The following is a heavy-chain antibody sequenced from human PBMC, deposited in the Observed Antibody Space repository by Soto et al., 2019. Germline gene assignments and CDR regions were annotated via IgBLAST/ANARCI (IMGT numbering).Heavy chain of an antibody. CDR2: ISPGGGRT. V-gene: IGHV1-46*01. CDR3: ATRDPGHY. CDR1: GYTFTTYY. J-gene: IGHJ4*02. Sequence: GPSVKVSCKASGYTFTTYYMHWVRQAPGQGLEWMGIISPGGGRTSYAQKFQGRVTMTRDTSTSTVYMELSSLRFEDTAVYYCATRDPGHYWGQGTLVTVSS.